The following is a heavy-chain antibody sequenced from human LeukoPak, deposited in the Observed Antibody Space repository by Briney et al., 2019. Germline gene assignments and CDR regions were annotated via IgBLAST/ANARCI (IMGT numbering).Heavy chain of an antibody. CDR3: AKDPYSSSWYSFHYFDY. V-gene: IGHV3-23*01. CDR1: GFTFSSYA. Sequence: GGSLRLSCAASGFTFSSYAMSWVRQAPGKGLEWVSAISGSGGSTYYADSVKGRFTISRDNSENTLYLQMNSLRAEDTAVYYCAKDPYSSSWYSFHYFDYWGQGTLVTVSS. D-gene: IGHD6-13*01. J-gene: IGHJ4*02. CDR2: ISGSGGST.